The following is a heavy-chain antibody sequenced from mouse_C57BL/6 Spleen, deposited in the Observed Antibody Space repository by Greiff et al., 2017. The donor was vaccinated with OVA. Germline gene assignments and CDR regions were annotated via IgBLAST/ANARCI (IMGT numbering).Heavy chain of an antibody. CDR1: GYTFTDYY. CDR3: ARKGGYDYDRWFAY. J-gene: IGHJ3*01. D-gene: IGHD2-4*01. CDR2: INPNNGGT. Sequence: VQLQQSGPELVKPGASVKISCKASGYTFTDYYMNWVKQSHGKSLEWIGDINPNNGGTSYNQKFKGKATVTVDKSSSTAYMELRSLTSEDSAVYYCARKGGYDYDRWFAYWGQGTLVTVSA. V-gene: IGHV1-26*01.